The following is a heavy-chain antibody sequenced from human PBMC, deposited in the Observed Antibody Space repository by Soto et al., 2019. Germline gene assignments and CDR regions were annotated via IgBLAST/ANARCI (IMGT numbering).Heavy chain of an antibody. CDR1: GGTFGRNA. J-gene: IGHJ3*01. CDR2: IIPMFGTA. D-gene: IGHD6-19*01. V-gene: IGHV1-69*13. Sequence: SVKVSCKASGGTFGRNAINWVRQAPGQGLEWMGGIIPMFGTANHAQKFRDRIVITADESTNTAYLELNSLRYEDTAIYYCARPQGSGWRFNALDFWGQGTVVTVSS. CDR3: ARPQGSGWRFNALDF.